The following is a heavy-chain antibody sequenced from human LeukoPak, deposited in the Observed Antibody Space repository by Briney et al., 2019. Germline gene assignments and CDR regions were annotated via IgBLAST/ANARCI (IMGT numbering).Heavy chain of an antibody. CDR2: INPTSFGT. CDR3: ARFRGSGWYSFDL. J-gene: IGHJ5*02. CDR1: GYTFTGYY. Sequence: ASVKVSCKASGYTFTGYYIHWVRQAPGQGLEWMGWINPTSFGTKYEQKFQGRVTMTRDTSISTDYMELSDLRSDDAAVYYCARFRGSGWYSFDLWGQGTLVTVSS. V-gene: IGHV1-2*02. D-gene: IGHD6-19*01.